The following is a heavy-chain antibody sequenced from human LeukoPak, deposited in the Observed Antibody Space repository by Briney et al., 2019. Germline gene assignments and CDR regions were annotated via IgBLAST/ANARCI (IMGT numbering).Heavy chain of an antibody. V-gene: IGHV4-39*01. CDR2: IDYSGST. D-gene: IGHD3-22*01. CDR3: ARLHYYDSSGYYYRFDY. J-gene: IGHJ4*02. CDR1: GGSISNSYYY. Sequence: PSETLSLTCTVSGGSISNSYYYLGWIRHPPGEGLEWIGSIDYSGSTYYNPPLKSRVTISVDTSKNQFSLKLSSVTAADTAVYYCARLHYYDSSGYYYRFDYWGQGTLVTVSS.